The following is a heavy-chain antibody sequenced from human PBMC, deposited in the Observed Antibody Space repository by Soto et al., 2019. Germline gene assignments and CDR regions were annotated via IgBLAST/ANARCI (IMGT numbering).Heavy chain of an antibody. CDR2: IYYSGST. D-gene: IGHD3-16*01. CDR1: GGSISRGGYY. J-gene: IGHJ5*02. CDR3: GREGMITFGGVIDP. V-gene: IGHV4-31*03. Sequence: QVQLQESGPGLVKPSQTLSLTCTVSGGSISRGGYYWSWIRQHPGKGLEWIGYIYYSGSTYYNPSLKSRVTITVDASKNQFSLKLSSVTAADTAVYYCGREGMITFGGVIDPWGQGTLVTVSS.